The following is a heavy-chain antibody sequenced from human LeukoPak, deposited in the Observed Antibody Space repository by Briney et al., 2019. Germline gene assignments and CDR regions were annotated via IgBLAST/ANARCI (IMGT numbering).Heavy chain of an antibody. Sequence: GGSLRLSCAASGFTFSSYSMNWVRQAPGKGLEWVSSISSSSSYIYYADSVKGRFTISRDNAKNSLYLQMNSPRAEDTALYYCARGHGSGSYFQTPFDYWGQGTLVTVSS. V-gene: IGHV3-21*01. CDR1: GFTFSSYS. D-gene: IGHD3-10*01. CDR3: ARGHGSGSYFQTPFDY. CDR2: ISSSSSYI. J-gene: IGHJ4*02.